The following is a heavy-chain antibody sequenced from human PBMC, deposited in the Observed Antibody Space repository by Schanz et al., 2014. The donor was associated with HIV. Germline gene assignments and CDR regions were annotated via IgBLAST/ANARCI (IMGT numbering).Heavy chain of an antibody. D-gene: IGHD2-15*01. J-gene: IGHJ4*02. Sequence: QVQLVQSGAEVKKPGASVKVSCKTSGYIFTSNGISWVRQAPGQGLEWMGWISTSNGNTNYAQKFQGRVTMTTDTSTSTAYMELRSLTSDDTAVYYCARGSCSGGTCYSGDHWGQGTLVTVSA. V-gene: IGHV1-18*01. CDR3: ARGSCSGGTCYSGDH. CDR2: ISTSNGNT. CDR1: GYIFTSNG.